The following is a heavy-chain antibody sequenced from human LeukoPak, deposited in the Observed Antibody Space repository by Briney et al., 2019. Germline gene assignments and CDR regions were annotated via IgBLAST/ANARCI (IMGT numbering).Heavy chain of an antibody. V-gene: IGHV1-46*01. CDR2: IMPGGRST. CDR1: GSTVTNYY. J-gene: IGHJ4*02. D-gene: IGHD5-24*01. CDR3: AREIGPIQLHLWGSAFDY. Sequence: GASVKLSCKASGSTVTNYYIHWVRDAPGQPLEWRGIIMPGGRSTSYAQKFQGRVTMTRDKSTSTGYMELSSLRSGDTAVYYCAREIGPIQLHLWGSAFDYWGQGTLVTVSS.